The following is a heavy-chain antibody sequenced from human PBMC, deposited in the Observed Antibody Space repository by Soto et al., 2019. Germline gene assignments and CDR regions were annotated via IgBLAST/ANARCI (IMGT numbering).Heavy chain of an antibody. CDR2: IYHSGST. D-gene: IGHD1-1*01. V-gene: IGHV4-30-2*01. J-gene: IGHJ4*02. Sequence: SETLSLTCAVSGGSITSGGYSWSWIRQPPGKGLEWIGYIYHSGSTYYNPSLKSRVTISVDTSKNQFSLKLSSVTAADTAVYYCARRYGYSFDYWGQGTLVTVSS. CDR3: ARRYGYSFDY. CDR1: GGSITSGGYS.